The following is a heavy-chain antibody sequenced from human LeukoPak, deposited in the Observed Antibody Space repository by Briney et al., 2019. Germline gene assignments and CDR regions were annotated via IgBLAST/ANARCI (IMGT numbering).Heavy chain of an antibody. Sequence: GGSLRLSCAASGFTFDDYGMSWVRQAPGKGLEWVSGINWNGGSTGYADSVKGRFTISRDNAKNSLYLQMNSLRAEDTALYYCARGIRFLEWLLYRFDYWGQGTLVTVSS. CDR2: INWNGGST. D-gene: IGHD3-3*01. J-gene: IGHJ4*02. CDR3: ARGIRFLEWLLYRFDY. CDR1: GFTFDDYG. V-gene: IGHV3-20*04.